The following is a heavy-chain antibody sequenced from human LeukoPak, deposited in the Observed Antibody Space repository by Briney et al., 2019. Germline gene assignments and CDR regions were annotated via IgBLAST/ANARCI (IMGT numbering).Heavy chain of an antibody. CDR2: ISYDGSYQ. J-gene: IGHJ4*02. CDR1: GFTFRTYA. V-gene: IGHV3-30-3*01. Sequence: GGSLTLSCAASGFTFRTYAMNWVRQAPGRGMDWVAFISYDGSYQYYPDSVNGRFTISRDNSKNTLYLQMDSLRDEDTAVYYCARDRGYTYCHPLGYWGQGTLVTVSS. D-gene: IGHD5-18*01. CDR3: ARDRGYTYCHPLGY.